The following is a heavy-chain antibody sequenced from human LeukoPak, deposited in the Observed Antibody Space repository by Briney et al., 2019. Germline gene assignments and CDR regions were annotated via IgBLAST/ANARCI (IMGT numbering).Heavy chain of an antibody. D-gene: IGHD3-22*01. J-gene: IGHJ3*02. Sequence: GGSLRLSCVASGFTFSSYAMSWVRQAPGKGLGWVSAISGSGGSTYYADSVKGPITISRDNSKKTLYLQMNSLRAEDTAVYYCAKGHNLDSSGYLPLQRDAFDIWGQGTMVTVSS. V-gene: IGHV3-23*01. CDR2: ISGSGGST. CDR1: GFTFSSYA. CDR3: AKGHNLDSSGYLPLQRDAFDI.